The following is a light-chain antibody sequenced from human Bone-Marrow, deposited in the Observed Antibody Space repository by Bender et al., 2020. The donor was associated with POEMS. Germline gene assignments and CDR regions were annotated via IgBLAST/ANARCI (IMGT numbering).Light chain of an antibody. J-gene: IGLJ2*01. CDR3: SSYAGSNNFV. V-gene: IGLV2-8*01. CDR2: EVS. CDR1: SSDIGRYNL. Sequence: QSALTQPASVSGSPGQSITISCTGTSSDIGRYNLVSWYQQLPGKAPKLIIYEVSKRPSGVPDRFSGSKSGNTASLTVSGLQAEDEADYYCSSYAGSNNFVFGGGTKLTVL.